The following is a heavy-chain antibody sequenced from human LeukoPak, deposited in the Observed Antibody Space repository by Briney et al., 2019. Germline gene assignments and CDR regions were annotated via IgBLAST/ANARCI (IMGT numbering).Heavy chain of an antibody. J-gene: IGHJ3*02. CDR3: ARGPRVLVIIRPHAFDI. Sequence: PSETLSLTCTVSGGSISSGDYYWSWIRQPPGNGLEWIGEINHSGGTNYNPSLKSRVTISVDTSKNQFSLKLSSVTAADTAVYYCARGPRVLVIIRPHAFDIWGQGTVVTVSS. CDR1: GGSISSGDYY. V-gene: IGHV4-39*07. D-gene: IGHD3-9*01. CDR2: INHSGGT.